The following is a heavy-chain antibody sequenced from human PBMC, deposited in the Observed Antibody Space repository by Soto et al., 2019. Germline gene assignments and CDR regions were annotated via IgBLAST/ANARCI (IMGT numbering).Heavy chain of an antibody. CDR2: IAEDGSEE. CDR3: AKRTKYDWSYAFDI. V-gene: IGHV3-7*05. Sequence: GGSLRLSCEASGFAFSSYWMNWVRQAPGKGPEWVASIAEDGSEEYYLDSVKGRFTISRDSSLNLQMNSLRAEDTAVYYCAKRTKYDWSYAFDIWGQGTMVTVSS. J-gene: IGHJ3*02. CDR1: GFAFSSYW. D-gene: IGHD3-9*01.